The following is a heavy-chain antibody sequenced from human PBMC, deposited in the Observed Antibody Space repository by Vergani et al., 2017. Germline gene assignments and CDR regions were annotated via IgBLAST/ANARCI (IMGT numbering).Heavy chain of an antibody. CDR2: ISWDGGST. D-gene: IGHD6-13*01. CDR1: GFTFDDYA. J-gene: IGHJ2*01. Sequence: EVPLMESGGGWAQPGGSLRLSCAASGFTFDDYAMHWVRQAPGKGLEWVSLISWDGGSTYYADSVKGRFTISRDNSKNTLYLQMNSLRAEDTAVYYCVKDIAASGNYWYFDLWGRGTLVTVSS. V-gene: IGHV3-43D*04. CDR3: VKDIAASGNYWYFDL.